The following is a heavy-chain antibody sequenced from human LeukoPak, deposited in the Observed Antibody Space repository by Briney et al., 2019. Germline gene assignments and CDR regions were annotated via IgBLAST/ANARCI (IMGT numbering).Heavy chain of an antibody. CDR2: INHSGST. J-gene: IGHJ4*02. Sequence: PSETLSLTCAVYGGSFSGYYWSWIRQPPGKGLEWIGEINHSGSTNYNPSLKSRVTISVDTSKNQFSLKLSSVTAADTAVYYCARGVFLRGITMIVVVIPLFDYWGQGTLVTVSS. CDR3: ARGVFLRGITMIVVVIPLFDY. D-gene: IGHD3-22*01. CDR1: GGSFSGYY. V-gene: IGHV4-34*01.